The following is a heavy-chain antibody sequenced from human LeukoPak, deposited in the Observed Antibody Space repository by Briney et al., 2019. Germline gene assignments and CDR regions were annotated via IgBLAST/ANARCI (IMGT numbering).Heavy chain of an antibody. V-gene: IGHV4-34*01. D-gene: IGHD6-6*01. CDR1: GASFSGYY. CDR3: ARGRGIAARGNWFDP. J-gene: IGHJ5*02. CDR2: INHSGST. Sequence: KPSETLSLTCAVYGASFSGYYWSWSRQPPGKGLEWIGEINHSGSTNYNPSLKSRVTISVDTSKNQFSLKLSSVTAADTAVYYCARGRGIAARGNWFDPWGQGTLVTVSS.